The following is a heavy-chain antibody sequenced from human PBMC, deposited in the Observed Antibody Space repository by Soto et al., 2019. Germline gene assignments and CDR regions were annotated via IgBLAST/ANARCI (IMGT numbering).Heavy chain of an antibody. CDR3: TRDDGYDISGYIVDY. CDR2: ISAYNGNT. V-gene: IGHV1-18*01. Sequence: ASVKVSCKASGYTFTSYGISWVRQAPGQGLEWMGWISAYNGNTNYAQKLQGRVTMTTDTSTSTAYMELRSLRSDDTAVYYCTRDDGYDISGYIVDYWGQGTLVTVSS. CDR1: GYTFTSYG. D-gene: IGHD3-22*01. J-gene: IGHJ4*02.